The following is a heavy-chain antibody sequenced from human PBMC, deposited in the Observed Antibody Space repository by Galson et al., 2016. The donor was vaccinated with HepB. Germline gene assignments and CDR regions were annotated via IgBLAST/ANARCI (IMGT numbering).Heavy chain of an antibody. Sequence: CAISGDSVSTKSATWNWIRQSLSRGLEWLGRTYFRSKWYSDYAVSVKSRITVNADISENQFSLHLQYVTPEDTAVYYCARHPAPWGIGDLGSPFDSWGQGTLVTVSS. V-gene: IGHV6-1*01. CDR3: ARHPAPWGIGDLGSPFDS. J-gene: IGHJ5*01. D-gene: IGHD3-16*01. CDR1: GDSVSTKSAT. CDR2: TYFRSKWYS.